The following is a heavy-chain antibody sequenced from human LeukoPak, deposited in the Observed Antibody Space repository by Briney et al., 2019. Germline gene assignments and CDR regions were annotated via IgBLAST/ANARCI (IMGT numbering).Heavy chain of an antibody. CDR3: AIHQWVPSIDI. J-gene: IGHJ3*02. CDR1: GESISGFY. D-gene: IGHD1-26*01. CDR2: IYYSGST. V-gene: IGHV4-59*08. Sequence: PSETLSLTCTVSGESISGFYWNWIRQSPGKGLEWIGYIYYSGSTNYNPSLKSRVTISIDTSKNQCSLKLSSVTAADTAVYYCAIHQWVPSIDISGQRRILT.